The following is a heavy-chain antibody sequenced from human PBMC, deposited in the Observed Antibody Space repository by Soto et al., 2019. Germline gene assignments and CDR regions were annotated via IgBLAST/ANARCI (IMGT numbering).Heavy chain of an antibody. CDR1: GFTFSSYG. V-gene: IGHV3-30*18. D-gene: IGHD2-2*01. CDR2: ISYDGSNK. CDR3: AKTTGGSTSCYALSCGQIDY. J-gene: IGHJ4*02. Sequence: GGSLRLSFAASGFTFSSYGMHWVRQAPGKGLEWVAVISYDGSNKYYADSVKGRFTISRDNSKNTLYLQMNSLRAEDTAVYYCAKTTGGSTSCYALSCGQIDYWGQGTLVTVSS.